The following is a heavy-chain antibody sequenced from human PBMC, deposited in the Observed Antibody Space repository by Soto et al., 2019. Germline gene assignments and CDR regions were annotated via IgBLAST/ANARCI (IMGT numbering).Heavy chain of an antibody. CDR2: IIPTFGTA. V-gene: IGHV1-69*13. J-gene: IGHJ5*02. Sequence: GASVKVSCKASGGTFSSYAISWVRQAPGQGLEWMGGIIPTFGTANYAQKFQGRVTITADESTSTAYMELSSLRSEDTAVYYCARDWTRRGYSYDWFDPWGQGTLVTVSS. D-gene: IGHD5-18*01. CDR3: ARDWTRRGYSYDWFDP. CDR1: GGTFSSYA.